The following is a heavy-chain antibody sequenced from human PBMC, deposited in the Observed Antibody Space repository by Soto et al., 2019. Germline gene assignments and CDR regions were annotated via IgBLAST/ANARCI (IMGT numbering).Heavy chain of an antibody. CDR2: ISSSSSYI. J-gene: IGHJ4*02. D-gene: IGHD3-3*01. CDR1: GFTFSSYS. CDR3: ARVGYYDFWSGYKYYFDY. Sequence: PGGSLRLSCAASGFTFSSYSMNWVRQAPGKGLEWVSSISSSSSYIYYADSVKGRFTISRDNAKNSLYLQMNSLRAEDTAVYYCARVGYYDFWSGYKYYFDYWGQGTLVTVSS. V-gene: IGHV3-21*01.